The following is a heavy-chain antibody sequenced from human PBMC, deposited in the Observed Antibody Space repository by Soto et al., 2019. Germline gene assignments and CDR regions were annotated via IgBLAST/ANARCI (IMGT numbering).Heavy chain of an antibody. Sequence: QVQLQESGPGLVKPSGTLSLTCAVSGDSVSSPYYWCWVRQPPVKGLEWIGEVFHTGTTSYNPSLRSRVTISMDKSNNQFSLDLSSVTAADTAVYYCARSAGWYAVHSWGPGTLVIVSS. CDR1: GDSVSSPYY. V-gene: IGHV4-4*02. J-gene: IGHJ4*02. D-gene: IGHD6-19*01. CDR2: VFHTGTT. CDR3: ARSAGWYAVHS.